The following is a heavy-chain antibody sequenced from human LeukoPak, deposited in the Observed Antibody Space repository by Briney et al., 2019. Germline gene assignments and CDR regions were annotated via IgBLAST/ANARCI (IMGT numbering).Heavy chain of an antibody. CDR1: GGSISSYY. D-gene: IGHD1-26*01. CDR2: IYYSGST. Sequence: SETLSLTCTVSGGSISSYYWSWIRQPPGKGLEWIGYIYYSGSTNYNPSLKSRVTISVDTSKNQFSLKLGSVTAADTGVYYCARLGGSYFLGYWGQGTLVTVSS. V-gene: IGHV4-59*08. CDR3: ARLGGSYFLGY. J-gene: IGHJ4*02.